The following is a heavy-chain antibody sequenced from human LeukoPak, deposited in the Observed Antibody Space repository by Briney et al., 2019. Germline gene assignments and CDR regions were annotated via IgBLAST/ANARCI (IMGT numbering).Heavy chain of an antibody. CDR2: TYYSGNT. Sequence: KTSETLSLTCTVSGGYISSDFWSWIRQPPGKGLQWVGYTYYSGNTNYNPSLRSRVTISVDTSKNQFSLKLSSVTAADTAVYYCARTPYSGSYVDYFDYWGQGILVTVSS. D-gene: IGHD1-26*01. V-gene: IGHV4-59*01. CDR1: GGYISSDF. J-gene: IGHJ4*02. CDR3: ARTPYSGSYVDYFDY.